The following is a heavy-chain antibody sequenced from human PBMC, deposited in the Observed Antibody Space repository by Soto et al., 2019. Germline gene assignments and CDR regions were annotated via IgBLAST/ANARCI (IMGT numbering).Heavy chain of an antibody. J-gene: IGHJ6*02. D-gene: IGHD2-21*02. CDR1: GFTFRNYG. V-gene: IGHV3-7*03. Sequence: GGSLRLSCAASGFTFRNYGMHWVRQAPGKGLEWVANIKQDGSEKYYVDSVKGRFTISRDNAKNSLYLQMNSLRAEDTAVYYCASDHPAYCGGDCHQGTRAGYYYYGMDVWGQGTTGRVSS. CDR3: ASDHPAYCGGDCHQGTRAGYYYYGMDV. CDR2: IKQDGSEK.